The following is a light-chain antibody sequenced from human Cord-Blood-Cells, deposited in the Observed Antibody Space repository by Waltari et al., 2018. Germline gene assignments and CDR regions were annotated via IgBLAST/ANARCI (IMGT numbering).Light chain of an antibody. J-gene: IGKJ4*01. CDR2: DAT. CDR1: QDISNY. V-gene: IGKV1-33*01. CDR3: QQYDNLLA. Sequence: DIQMTQSQSSLSASVGDRVTITCQASQDISNYLNWYQQKPGKAPKLRIYDATNLETGVPSRFSGSGSGTDFTFTISSLQPEDIATYYCQQYDNLLAFGGGTKVEIK.